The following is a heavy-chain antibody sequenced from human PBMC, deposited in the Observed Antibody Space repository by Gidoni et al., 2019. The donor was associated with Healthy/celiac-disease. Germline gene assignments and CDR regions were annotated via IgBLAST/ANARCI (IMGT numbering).Heavy chain of an antibody. CDR1: GYTFTSYD. CDR3: ARLGWVPAADWFDP. J-gene: IGHJ5*02. V-gene: IGHV1-8*01. CDR2: MNPNSGNT. D-gene: IGHD2-2*01. Sequence: QVQLVQSGAEVKKPGASVQVSCKASGYTFTSYDINWVRQATGQGLEWMGWMNPNSGNTGYAQKFQGRVTMTRNTSISTAYMELSSLRSEDTAVYYCARLGWVPAADWFDPWGQGTLVTVSS.